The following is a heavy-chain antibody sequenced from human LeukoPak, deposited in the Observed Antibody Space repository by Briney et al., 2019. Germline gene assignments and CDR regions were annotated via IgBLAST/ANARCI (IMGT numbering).Heavy chain of an antibody. J-gene: IGHJ4*02. CDR2: ISAYNGNT. CDR3: ARDLDPYGSGTDYFDY. V-gene: IGHV1-18*01. CDR1: GYTFTTYG. D-gene: IGHD3-10*01. Sequence: ASVKVSCRASGYTFTTYGISWVRQAPGQGLEWMGRISAYNGNTNYAHELQGRVTVTTDTSASTAYMELRSLRSDDTAVYYCARDLDPYGSGTDYFDYWGQGTLVTVSS.